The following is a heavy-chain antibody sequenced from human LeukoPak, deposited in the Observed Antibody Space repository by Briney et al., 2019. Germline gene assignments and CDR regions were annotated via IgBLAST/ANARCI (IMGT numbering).Heavy chain of an antibody. V-gene: IGHV6-1*01. CDR2: TYYRSTWLN. Sequence: SQTLPLTCAISGDTVSSNTAAYHWLSLSPSRGLEWLGRTYYRSTWLNDYAPSVRGRITVSPDTSKNQFSLQLNSVTPEDTAVYYCARDRLGMGYWGQGTPVTVSS. D-gene: IGHD7-27*01. CDR3: ARDRLGMGY. CDR1: GDTVSSNTAA. J-gene: IGHJ4*02.